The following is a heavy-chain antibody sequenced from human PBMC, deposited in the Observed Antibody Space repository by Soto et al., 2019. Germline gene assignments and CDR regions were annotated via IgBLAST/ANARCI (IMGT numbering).Heavy chain of an antibody. CDR1: GFTFSSYW. Sequence: GSLRLSCAASGFTFSSYWMSWVRQAPGKGLEWVANIKQDGSEKYYVDSVKGRFTISRDNSKNTLYLQMNSLRSEDTAVYYCAAGLYFFDYCGQGTLVTVSS. J-gene: IGHJ4*02. CDR3: AAGLYFFDY. CDR2: IKQDGSEK. V-gene: IGHV3-7*02. D-gene: IGHD6-13*01.